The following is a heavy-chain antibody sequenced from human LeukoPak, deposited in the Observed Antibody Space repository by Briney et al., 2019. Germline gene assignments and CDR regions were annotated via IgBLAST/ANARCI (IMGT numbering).Heavy chain of an antibody. D-gene: IGHD3-10*01. Sequence: ASVKVSCKASEYTFTVHYMHWVRQAPGQGLEWMGGIIPIFGTANYAQKFQGRVTITADESTSTAYMELSSLRSEDTAVYYCARDGYGSGSFHWFDPWGQGTLVTVSS. CDR3: ARDGYGSGSFHWFDP. CDR2: IIPIFGTA. J-gene: IGHJ5*02. CDR1: EYTFTVHY. V-gene: IGHV1-69*13.